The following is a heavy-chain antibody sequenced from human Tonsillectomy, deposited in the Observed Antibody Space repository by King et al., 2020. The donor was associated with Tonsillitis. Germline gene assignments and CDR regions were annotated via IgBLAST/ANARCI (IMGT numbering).Heavy chain of an antibody. CDR2: ISYDGSNK. Sequence: VQLVESGGGVVQPGRSLRLSCAASEFTFSSYGMHWVRQAPGKGLEWVAVISYDGSNKYYTDSVKGRFTISRDNSKNTLYLQMNSLRAEDTAVYYCAKDYYGSGSYNPIDYWGQGTLVTVSS. D-gene: IGHD3-10*01. V-gene: IGHV3-30*18. CDR1: EFTFSSYG. CDR3: AKDYYGSGSYNPIDY. J-gene: IGHJ4*02.